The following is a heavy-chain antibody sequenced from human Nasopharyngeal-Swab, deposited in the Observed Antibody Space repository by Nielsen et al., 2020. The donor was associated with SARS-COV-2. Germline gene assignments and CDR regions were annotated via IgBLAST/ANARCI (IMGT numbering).Heavy chain of an antibody. J-gene: IGHJ6*02. CDR3: ARDYYDSSGYYYLYYYYGMDV. D-gene: IGHD3-22*01. CDR1: GFTFSSYW. V-gene: IGHV3-74*01. Sequence: GGSLRLSCAASGFTFSSYWMHWVRQAPGKGLVWVSRINSDGSSTSYADSVKGRFTISRDNAKNSLYLQMNSLRDEDTAVYYCARDYYDSSGYYYLYYYYGMDVWGQGTTVTVSS. CDR2: INSDGSST.